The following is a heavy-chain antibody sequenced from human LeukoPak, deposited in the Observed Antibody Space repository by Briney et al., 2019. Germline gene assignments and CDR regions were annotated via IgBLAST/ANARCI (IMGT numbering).Heavy chain of an antibody. Sequence: GGSLRLSCAASGFTFSSYWMHWVRQAPGEGLVWVSCISSDGRSTYYADSVQGRFTIARDNAKNTLYLQMNSLRVEDTAMYHCVKDGGGSYSTTYDYWGHGNLVTVSS. CDR3: VKDGGGSYSTTYDY. V-gene: IGHV3-74*01. J-gene: IGHJ4*01. CDR1: GFTFSSYW. D-gene: IGHD3-10*01. CDR2: ISSDGRST.